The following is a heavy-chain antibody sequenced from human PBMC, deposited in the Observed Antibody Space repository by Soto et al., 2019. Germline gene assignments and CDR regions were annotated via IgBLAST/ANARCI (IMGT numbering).Heavy chain of an antibody. CDR3: AREKQVGVATTSYYYYGMDV. CDR1: GGSISSGDYY. CDR2: IYYSGST. V-gene: IGHV4-30-4*01. J-gene: IGHJ6*02. D-gene: IGHD5-12*01. Sequence: SETLSLTCTVSGGSISSGDYYWSWIRQPPGKGLEWIGYIYYSGSTYYNPSLKSRVTISVDTSKNQFSLKLSSVTAADTAVYYCAREKQVGVATTSYYYYGMDVWGQGTPVTVSS.